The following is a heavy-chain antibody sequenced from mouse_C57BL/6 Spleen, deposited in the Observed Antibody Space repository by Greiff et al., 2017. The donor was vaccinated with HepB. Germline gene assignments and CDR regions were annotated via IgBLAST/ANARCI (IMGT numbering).Heavy chain of an antibody. CDR2: INPSSGYT. CDR3: ARSHYDYDVGAWFAY. J-gene: IGHJ3*01. Sequence: QVQLQQSGAELAKPGASVKLSCKASGYTFTSYWMHWVKQRPGQGLEWIGYINPSSGYTKYNQKFKDKATLTADKSSSTAYMQLSSLTYEDSAVYYCARSHYDYDVGAWFAYWGQGTLVTVSA. V-gene: IGHV1-7*01. CDR1: GYTFTSYW. D-gene: IGHD2-4*01.